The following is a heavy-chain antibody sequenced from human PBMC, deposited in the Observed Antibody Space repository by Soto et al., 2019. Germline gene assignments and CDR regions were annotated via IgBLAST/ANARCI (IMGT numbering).Heavy chain of an antibody. CDR1: GYTFTTYG. J-gene: IGHJ5*02. CDR2: ISGYNGDI. CDR3: ARDVGLLRLCTTTPCYLAA. Sequence: QAQMVQSGAEVKKPGASVKVSCRTSGYTFTTYGVTWVRQAPGQGLEWMGWISGYNGDITYAERLQGRLTMTTDTSTSTAYMELRSLRPEDTAVYYCARDVGLLRLCTTTPCYLAAWVQGTLVTVSS. D-gene: IGHD2-21*01. V-gene: IGHV1-18*01.